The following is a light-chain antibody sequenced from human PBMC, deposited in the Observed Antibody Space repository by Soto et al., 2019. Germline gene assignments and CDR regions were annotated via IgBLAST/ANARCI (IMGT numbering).Light chain of an antibody. J-gene: IGKJ4*01. Sequence: EIVMTQSPATLSVSPGERATLSCRASQSVSSDLVWYQQKASQAPRLLIYDTSTRATGIPARFSGSGSGTEFTLTISSLQSEDSAVYHCQQYNKWPLTFGGGTKVEIK. CDR1: QSVSSD. CDR2: DTS. V-gene: IGKV3-15*01. CDR3: QQYNKWPLT.